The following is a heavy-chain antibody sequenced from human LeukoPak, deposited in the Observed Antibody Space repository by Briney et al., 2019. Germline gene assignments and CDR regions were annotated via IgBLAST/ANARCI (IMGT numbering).Heavy chain of an antibody. J-gene: IGHJ5*02. CDR2: TYYRSKWYN. D-gene: IGHD2-15*01. V-gene: IGHV6-1*01. CDR3: ARDYCSGGSCYHPDWFDP. Sequence: SQTLSLTCAISGDRVSSNSAAWNWIRQSPSRGLEWLGRTYYRSKWYNDYAVSVKSRITINPDTSKNQFSLQLNSVTPGDTAVYYCARDYCSGGSCYHPDWFDPWGQGTLVTVSS. CDR1: GDRVSSNSAA.